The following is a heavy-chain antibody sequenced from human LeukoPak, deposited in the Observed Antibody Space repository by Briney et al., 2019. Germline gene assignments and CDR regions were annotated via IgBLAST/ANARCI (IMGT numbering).Heavy chain of an antibody. CDR3: ARLYSGYDPPDY. CDR1: GGSISRSSYY. D-gene: IGHD5-12*01. J-gene: IGHJ4*02. CDR2: IHYTGST. Sequence: PSETLSLTCTVSGGSISRSSYYWGWIRQPPGKGLEWIGSIHYTGSTCYNPSLKSRVTISVDTSKNQFSLKVSSVTAADTVVYYCARLYSGYDPPDYWGQGTLVTVSS. V-gene: IGHV4-39*01.